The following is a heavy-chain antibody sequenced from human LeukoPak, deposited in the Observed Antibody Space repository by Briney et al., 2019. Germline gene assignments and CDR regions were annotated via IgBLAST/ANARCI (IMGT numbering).Heavy chain of an antibody. CDR2: IYTSGST. V-gene: IGHV4-4*07. CDR1: GGSISSYY. D-gene: IGHD3-10*01. J-gene: IGHJ3*02. CDR3: SRGALHYYGSLGAFDI. Sequence: SETLSLTCTVSGGSISSYYWSWIRQPAGKGLEWLGRIYTSGSTNYNPSLKSRVTMSVETSKNQFSLKLSSVTAANPAVYYCSRGALHYYGSLGAFDIWGQGTMVT.